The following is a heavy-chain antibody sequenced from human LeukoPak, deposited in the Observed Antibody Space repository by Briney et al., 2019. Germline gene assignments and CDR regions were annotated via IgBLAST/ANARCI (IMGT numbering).Heavy chain of an antibody. CDR1: GYSFTSYW. Sequence: GESLKISCKGSGYSFTSYWIGWVRQMRGKRLGWMGIIYPGDSNTRSSTSFEGHVTISANKSISTDYLQWSSLKASDTAMYYCARLTTVTHDAFDIWGQGTMVTVSS. CDR2: IYPGDSNT. D-gene: IGHD4-17*01. CDR3: ARLTTVTHDAFDI. J-gene: IGHJ3*02. V-gene: IGHV5-51*01.